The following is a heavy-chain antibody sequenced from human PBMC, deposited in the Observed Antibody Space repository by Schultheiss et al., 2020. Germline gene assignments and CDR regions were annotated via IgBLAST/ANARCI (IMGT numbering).Heavy chain of an antibody. CDR3: ARAPSLKTTNFDY. D-gene: IGHD4-11*01. Sequence: GESLKISCAASGFTFSSYAMSWVRQAPGKGLEWVSAISGSGGSTYYADSVKGRFTISRDNAKNSLYLQMNSLRAEDTAVYYCARAPSLKTTNFDYWGQGTLVTVSS. J-gene: IGHJ4*02. CDR2: ISGSGGST. CDR1: GFTFSSYA. V-gene: IGHV3-23*01.